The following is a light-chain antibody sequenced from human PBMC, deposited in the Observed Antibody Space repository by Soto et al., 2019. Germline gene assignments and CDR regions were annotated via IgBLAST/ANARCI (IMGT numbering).Light chain of an antibody. V-gene: IGKV3-20*01. CDR2: LAS. CDR1: QSITSNY. J-gene: IGKJ1*01. CDR3: QQYGNSPWT. Sequence: EIVLTQSPGTLSLSPGEIATLSCRASQSITSNYLAWYQPKPGQAPRLLIYLASNRAAGIPDRFSGSGSGADFTFTINSLEPEDFAVYLCQQYGNSPWTFGQGTKVDIK.